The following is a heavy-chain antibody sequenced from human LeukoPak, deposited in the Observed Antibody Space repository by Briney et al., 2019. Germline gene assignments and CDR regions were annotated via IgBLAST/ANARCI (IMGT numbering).Heavy chain of an antibody. D-gene: IGHD2-15*01. J-gene: IGHJ6*03. CDR1: GFTFSSYA. CDR3: AKVAQWSVGYYYYYMDV. Sequence: PGGSLRLSCAASGFTFSSYAMHWVRQAPGKGLEWVAVISYDGSNKYYADSVKGRFTISRDNSKNTLYLQMNSLRAEDTAVYYCAKVAQWSVGYYYYYMDVWGKGTTVTVSS. V-gene: IGHV3-30-3*01. CDR2: ISYDGSNK.